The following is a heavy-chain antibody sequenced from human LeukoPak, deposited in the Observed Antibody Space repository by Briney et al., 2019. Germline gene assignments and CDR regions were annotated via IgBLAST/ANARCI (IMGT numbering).Heavy chain of an antibody. Sequence: PGTSLRHSCAASGYTFSSYAMHWVRQAPGKGLEWVAVISFDGTNKYYADSVKGRFTISRDNSKNALYLQMSSLRADDSAVYYCARGDSTILKVDWPDTPFYYWGLGTLFTVSS. V-gene: IGHV3-30-3*01. J-gene: IGHJ4*02. CDR1: GYTFSSYA. CDR3: ARGDSTILKVDWPDTPFYY. CDR2: ISFDGTNK. D-gene: IGHD3/OR15-3a*01.